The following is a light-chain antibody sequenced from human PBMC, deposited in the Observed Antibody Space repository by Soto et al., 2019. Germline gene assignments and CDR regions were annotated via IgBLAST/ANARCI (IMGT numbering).Light chain of an antibody. J-gene: IGKJ4*01. Sequence: EIVLTQSPLSLPVTPGEPASISCRSSQNLLHSNGYNYLNWYLQKPGQSPQLLIYLGSNRASGVPDRFSGSGSGTDFTLTINRVEAEDVRLYFCAQGLATPFTFGGGTKVEI. CDR3: AQGLATPFT. CDR1: QNLLHSNGYNY. CDR2: LGS. V-gene: IGKV2-28*01.